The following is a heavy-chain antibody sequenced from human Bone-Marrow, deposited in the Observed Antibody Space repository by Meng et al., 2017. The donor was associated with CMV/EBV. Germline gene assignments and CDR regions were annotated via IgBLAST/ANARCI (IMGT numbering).Heavy chain of an antibody. V-gene: IGHV3-53*01. J-gene: IGHJ4*02. CDR1: GFTVSSNY. CDR2: IYSGGST. D-gene: IGHD4-11*01. CDR3: ARGPDYSYFDY. Sequence: GGSLRLSCAASGFTVSSNYMSWVRQAPGKGLEWVSVIYSGGSTYYADSVKGRFTISRDNSKNTLYLQMNSLRAENTAVYYCARGPDYSYFDYWGQGTRVTGSS.